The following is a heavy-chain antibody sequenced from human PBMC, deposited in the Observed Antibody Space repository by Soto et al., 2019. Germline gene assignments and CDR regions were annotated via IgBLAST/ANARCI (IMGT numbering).Heavy chain of an antibody. Sequence: QVQLVESGGGVVQPERSLRLSCAASGFTFSSYGMHWVRQAPGKGLEWVAVIWYDGSNKYYADSVKGRFTISRDNSKNTLYLQMNSLRAEDTAVYYCARGQIRGHFDYWGQGTLVTVSS. D-gene: IGHD3-10*01. CDR3: ARGQIRGHFDY. J-gene: IGHJ4*02. V-gene: IGHV3-33*01. CDR1: GFTFSSYG. CDR2: IWYDGSNK.